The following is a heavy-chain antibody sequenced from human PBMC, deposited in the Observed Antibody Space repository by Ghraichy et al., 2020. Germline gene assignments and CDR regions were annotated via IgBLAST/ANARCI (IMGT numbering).Heavy chain of an antibody. J-gene: IGHJ6*02. CDR1: GYSFTSYW. D-gene: IGHD5-24*01. CDR3: ARLHPGVEMARHYYGMDV. V-gene: IGHV5-51*01. CDR2: IYPGDSDT. Sequence: GESLNISCKGSGYSFTSYWIGWVRQMPGKGLEWMGIIYPGDSDTRYSPSFQGQVTISADKSISTAYLQWSSLKASDTAMYYCARLHPGVEMARHYYGMDVWGQGTTVTVSS.